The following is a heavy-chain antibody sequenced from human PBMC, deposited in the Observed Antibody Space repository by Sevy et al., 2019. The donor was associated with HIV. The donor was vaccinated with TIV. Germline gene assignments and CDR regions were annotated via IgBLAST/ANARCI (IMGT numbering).Heavy chain of an antibody. Sequence: GGSLRLSCVISGFTFSSYEMNWVRQAPGKGLEWVSHISNSGSIIYYEDSVKGRFTISRDNAKNSLYLQMNSLRAEDXXXXXXXXXXXXXQYFQYWGQGTLVTVSS. V-gene: IGHV3-48*03. CDR1: GFTFSSYE. CDR3: XXXXXXXQYFQY. J-gene: IGHJ1*01. CDR2: ISNSGSII.